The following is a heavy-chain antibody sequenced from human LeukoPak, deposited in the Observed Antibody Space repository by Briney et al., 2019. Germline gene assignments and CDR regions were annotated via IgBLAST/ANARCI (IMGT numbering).Heavy chain of an antibody. D-gene: IGHD1-1*01. Sequence: GRSLRLSCAASGFTFSSYDMHWVRQAPGKGLEWVAIISYDGNNKYYADSVKGRFTISRDNSKNTLYLQKNSLRVEDTAVYYCAKRNGFWGQGTLVTVSS. CDR1: GFTFSSYD. CDR3: AKRNGF. CDR2: ISYDGNNK. V-gene: IGHV3-30*18. J-gene: IGHJ4*02.